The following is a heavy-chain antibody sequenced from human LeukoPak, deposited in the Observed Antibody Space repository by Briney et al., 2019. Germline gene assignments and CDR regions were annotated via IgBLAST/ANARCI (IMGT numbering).Heavy chain of an antibody. V-gene: IGHV1-18*01. Sequence: ASVKVSCKASGYTFNSYGISWVRQAPGQGLEWMGWISAYNGNTNYAQKLQGRVTMTTDTSTSTAYMELRSLRSDDTAVYYCARAGDYYDSSGPHPPFDYWGQGTLVTVSS. CDR1: GYTFNSYG. D-gene: IGHD3-22*01. CDR2: ISAYNGNT. J-gene: IGHJ4*02. CDR3: ARAGDYYDSSGPHPPFDY.